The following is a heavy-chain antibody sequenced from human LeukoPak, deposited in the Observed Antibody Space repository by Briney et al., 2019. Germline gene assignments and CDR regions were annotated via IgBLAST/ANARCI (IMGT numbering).Heavy chain of an antibody. D-gene: IGHD2-2*01. Sequence: GGSLRLSCAASGFTFTSYAMNWVRQAPGKGLEWVSGISGSGGYTYYADSVKGRFTIFRDNSNNTPYLQMNSLRAEDTAVYYCAKDLYCSSTSCYMDVWGKGTTVTVSS. J-gene: IGHJ6*03. CDR1: GFTFTSYA. V-gene: IGHV3-23*01. CDR3: AKDLYCSSTSCYMDV. CDR2: ISGSGGYT.